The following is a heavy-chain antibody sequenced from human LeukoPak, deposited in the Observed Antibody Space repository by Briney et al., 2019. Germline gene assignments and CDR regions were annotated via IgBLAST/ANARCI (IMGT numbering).Heavy chain of an antibody. D-gene: IGHD1-14*01. CDR2: ISAYNGNT. J-gene: IGHJ5*02. CDR3: ARDRTSYNWFDP. Sequence: ASVKVCCKASGYTFTSYGISWVRQAPGQGLEWMGWISAYNGNTNYAQKLQGRVTMATDTSTSTAYMELRSLRSEDTAVYYCARDRTSYNWFDPWGQGTLVTVSS. V-gene: IGHV1-18*01. CDR1: GYTFTSYG.